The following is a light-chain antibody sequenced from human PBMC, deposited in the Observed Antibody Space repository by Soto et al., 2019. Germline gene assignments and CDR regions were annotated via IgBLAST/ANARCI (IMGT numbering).Light chain of an antibody. Sequence: QSVLTQPPSVSATPGQKVIISCSGSNSNIGRNYVAWYQQLPGTAPKVLIYENNKRPSGIPDRFSGAKSGTSATLGITGLQTGDEADYYCGTWDRSLTTSYVLGTGTKVTVL. CDR1: NSNIGRNY. J-gene: IGLJ1*01. CDR3: GTWDRSLTTSYV. CDR2: ENN. V-gene: IGLV1-51*01.